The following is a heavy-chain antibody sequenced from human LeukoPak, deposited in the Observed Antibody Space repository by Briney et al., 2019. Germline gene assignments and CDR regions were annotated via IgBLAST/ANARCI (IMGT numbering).Heavy chain of an antibody. CDR3: ARDLSYYGSGSYPDY. CDR2: ISGSGSTI. V-gene: IGHV3-11*01. J-gene: IGHJ4*02. CDR1: GFTFSDYY. Sequence: GGSLRLSCAASGFTFSDYYMSWLRQAPGKGLEGVSYISGSGSTIYYAESVKGRFTISRDNVRKSVYLQMTSLRAEDTAVYYCARDLSYYGSGSYPDYWGQGTLVTVSS. D-gene: IGHD3-10*01.